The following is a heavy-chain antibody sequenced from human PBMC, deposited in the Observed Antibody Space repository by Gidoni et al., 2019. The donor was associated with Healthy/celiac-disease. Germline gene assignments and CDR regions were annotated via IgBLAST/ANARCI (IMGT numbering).Heavy chain of an antibody. D-gene: IGHD6-19*01. J-gene: IGHJ5*02. V-gene: IGHV3-30-3*01. Sequence: SSYAMHWVRQAPGKGLECVAVISEDGSNTYYADAVKGRVTISRENSKHTLYLQMDSLRAEDTAVYYCAREDSSECWFDPWGQGTLVTVSS. CDR3: AREDSSECWFDP. CDR1: SSYA. CDR2: ISEDGSNT.